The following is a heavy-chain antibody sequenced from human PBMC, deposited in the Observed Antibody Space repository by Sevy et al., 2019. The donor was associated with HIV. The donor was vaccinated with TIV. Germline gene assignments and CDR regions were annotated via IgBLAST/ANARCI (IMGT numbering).Heavy chain of an antibody. Sequence: SETLSLTCTVSGGSISSYYWSWIRQPPGKGLEWIGYIYYSGSTNYNPSLKSRVTISVDTSKNLFSLKLSSVTAADTAVYYCARGHHQSRFLDPPHFDYWGQGTLVTVSS. V-gene: IGHV4-59*01. D-gene: IGHD3-3*01. CDR3: ARGHHQSRFLDPPHFDY. CDR2: IYYSGST. CDR1: GGSISSYY. J-gene: IGHJ4*02.